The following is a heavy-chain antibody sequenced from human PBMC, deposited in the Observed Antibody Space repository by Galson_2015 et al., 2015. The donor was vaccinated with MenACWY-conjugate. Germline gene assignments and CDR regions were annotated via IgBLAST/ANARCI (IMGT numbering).Heavy chain of an antibody. J-gene: IGHJ4*02. CDR3: ANSGTGYGNFEH. CDR2: INYDGSGT. CDR1: GFTFSNDW. D-gene: IGHD5-12*01. V-gene: IGHV3-74*01. Sequence: SLRLSCTASGFTFSNDWTLWVRQAPGKGLVWVSRINYDGSGTYYADSVKGRFTISRDNAKDTLYLEMNSLRREDTAVYYCANSGTGYGNFEHWGQGTLVTVSS.